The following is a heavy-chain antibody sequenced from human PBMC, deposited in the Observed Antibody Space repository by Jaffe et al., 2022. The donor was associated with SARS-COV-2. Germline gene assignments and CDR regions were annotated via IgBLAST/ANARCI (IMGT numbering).Heavy chain of an antibody. CDR3: VREGVGAAHDY. Sequence: EVRLVESGGGLVQPGGSLRLSCAASGFSFSNYAMHWVRQAPGKGLEYVSLISGNGGSTHYANSVKGRFTISRDNSMNTLSLQMGSLRAEDMAVYYCVREGVGAAHDYWGQGTLVTVSS. CDR1: GFSFSNYA. J-gene: IGHJ4*02. CDR2: ISGNGGST. V-gene: IGHV3-64*01. D-gene: IGHD2-15*01.